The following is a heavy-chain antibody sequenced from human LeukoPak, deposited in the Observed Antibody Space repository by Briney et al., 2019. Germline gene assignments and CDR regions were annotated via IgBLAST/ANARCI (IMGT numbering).Heavy chain of an antibody. CDR2: ITSSSRNT. J-gene: IGHJ6*02. CDR3: ARDGIQLWLAYGMDV. Sequence: GGSLRLSRAASGFTFSSYTMNWVRQAPGKGLEWVSSITSSSRNTYYADSVTGRFTISRDNAENSLYLQMNSLRAKDTAVYYCARDGIQLWLAYGMDVWGQGTTVTVSS. CDR1: GFTFSSYT. V-gene: IGHV3-21*01. D-gene: IGHD5-18*01.